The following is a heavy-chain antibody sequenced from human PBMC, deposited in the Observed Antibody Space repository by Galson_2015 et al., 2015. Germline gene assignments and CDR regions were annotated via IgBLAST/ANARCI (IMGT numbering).Heavy chain of an antibody. CDR1: GGSISSSNW. D-gene: IGHD2-2*02. Sequence: SETLSLTCAVSGGSISSSNWWSWVRQPPGKGLEWIGEIYHSGSTNYNPSLKSRDTISVDKSKNQFSLKLSSVTAADTAVYYCAREVVPAAIGKDVWGQGTTVTVSS. CDR2: IYHSGST. J-gene: IGHJ6*02. V-gene: IGHV4-4*02. CDR3: AREVVPAAIGKDV.